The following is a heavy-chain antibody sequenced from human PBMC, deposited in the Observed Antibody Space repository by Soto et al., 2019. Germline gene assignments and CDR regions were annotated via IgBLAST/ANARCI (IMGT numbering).Heavy chain of an antibody. D-gene: IGHD2-15*01. CDR1: PGYISRGYF. J-gene: IGHJ4*02. V-gene: IGHV4-31*01. CDR3: ARSAKEEDPMRESWYAFDI. CDR2: ISYSVGT. Sequence: TSETLSVPCTVSPGYISRGYFWSRIRQRPGNGLEWIGNISYSVGTYSNPSIASLVVMSVDTSKNAFTLQVNSVAAADTAMYYCARSAKEEDPMRESWYAFDIWGQGILVTVSS.